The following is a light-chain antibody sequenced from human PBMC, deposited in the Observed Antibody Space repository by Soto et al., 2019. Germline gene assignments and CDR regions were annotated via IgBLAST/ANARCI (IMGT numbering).Light chain of an antibody. CDR3: QQRSNWPRT. J-gene: IGKJ2*01. V-gene: IGKV3-11*01. CDR1: QSVSSY. Sequence: EIVLTQSPATLSLSPGERATLSCRASQSVSSYLAWYQQKPGQAPRPLIYDASNRATGIPARFSGSGSGTDFTLTISSLEPEDFAVYYCQQRSNWPRTFGQGTKLEIK. CDR2: DAS.